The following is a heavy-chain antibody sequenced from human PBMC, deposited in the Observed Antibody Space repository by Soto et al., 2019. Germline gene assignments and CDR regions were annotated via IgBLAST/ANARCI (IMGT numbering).Heavy chain of an antibody. CDR1: GDYISPYY. D-gene: IGHD4-17*01. J-gene: IGHJ4*02. V-gene: IGHV4-59*01. Sequence: SETLSLTCTVSGDYISPYYWSWIRQSRAKGLEWIGYIFYSGNTNYNPSLRSRVTISVDTSKNQFSLKLSSVTAADTVVYYCARDSGYGDPFDFWGQGTLVTVSS. CDR3: ARDSGYGDPFDF. CDR2: IFYSGNT.